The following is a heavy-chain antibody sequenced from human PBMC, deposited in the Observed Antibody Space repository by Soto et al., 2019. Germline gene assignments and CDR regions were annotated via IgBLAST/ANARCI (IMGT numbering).Heavy chain of an antibody. CDR1: GFTFGSYG. V-gene: IGHV3-23*01. CDR3: AKVLSSGWQTGFDY. CDR2: ISGSGGST. Sequence: PGGSLRLSCAASGFTFGSYGMHWVRQAPGKGLEWVSAISGSGGSTYYADSVKGRFTISRDNSKNTLYLQMNSLRAEDTAVYYCAKVLSSGWQTGFDYWGQGTLVTVSS. D-gene: IGHD6-19*01. J-gene: IGHJ4*02.